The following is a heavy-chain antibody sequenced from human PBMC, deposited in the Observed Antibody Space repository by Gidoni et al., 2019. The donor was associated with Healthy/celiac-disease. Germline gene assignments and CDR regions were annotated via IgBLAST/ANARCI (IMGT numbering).Heavy chain of an antibody. CDR1: GGSISISSYY. V-gene: IGHV4-39*01. D-gene: IGHD3-10*01. J-gene: IGHJ4*02. CDR3: GRTDVLLWFGEFPAFDY. Sequence: QLQLQESGPGLVKPSETLSLTCTVSGGSISISSYYWGWIRQPPGKWLEWIGSIYYSGSTYYNPSLKSRVTISVDTSKNQFSLKLSSVTAADTAVYYCGRTDVLLWFGEFPAFDYWGQGTLVTVSS. CDR2: IYYSGST.